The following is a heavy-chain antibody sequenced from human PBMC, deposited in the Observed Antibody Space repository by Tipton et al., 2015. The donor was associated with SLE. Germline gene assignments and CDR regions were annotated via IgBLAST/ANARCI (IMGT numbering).Heavy chain of an antibody. D-gene: IGHD7-27*01. CDR1: GFAFSSYA. CDR2: ISYNGDST. Sequence: SLRLSCSVSGFAFSSYAMHWVRQAPGKGLEYVSTISYNGDSTYFADSVKGRFTISRDNSKNTLHLQMSSLRVEDTAIYYCVKNNWGLDNAFDIWGQGTLVTVSS. CDR3: VKNNWGLDNAFDI. V-gene: IGHV3-64D*09. J-gene: IGHJ3*02.